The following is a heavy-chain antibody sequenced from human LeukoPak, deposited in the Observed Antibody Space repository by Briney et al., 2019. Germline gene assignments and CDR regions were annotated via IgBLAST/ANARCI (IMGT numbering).Heavy chain of an antibody. CDR2: IKSDGTGA. D-gene: IGHD1-26*01. J-gene: IGHJ4*02. CDR1: GFTFSTFW. V-gene: IGHV3-74*01. Sequence: GGSLRLSCEASGFTFSTFWMQWVRQAPGKGLISVSRIKSDGTGAAYADSVKGRFTISRDNAKNTLYLQMDSLGVEDTAVYYCARDADWVGGSIDYWGQGTLVTVSS. CDR3: ARDADWVGGSIDY.